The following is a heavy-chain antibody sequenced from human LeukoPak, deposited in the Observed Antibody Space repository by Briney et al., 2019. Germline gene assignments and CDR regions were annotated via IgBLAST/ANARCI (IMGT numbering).Heavy chain of an antibody. V-gene: IGHV1-18*01. CDR1: GYTFTSYG. Sequence: ASVKVSCKASGYTFTSYGISWVRQAPGQGLEGMGWISAYNGNTNYAQKLQGRVTMTTDTSTSTAYMELRSLRSDDTAVYYCARNQLDTSYYYYGMDVWGQGTTVTVSS. J-gene: IGHJ6*02. D-gene: IGHD1-1*01. CDR3: ARNQLDTSYYYYGMDV. CDR2: ISAYNGNT.